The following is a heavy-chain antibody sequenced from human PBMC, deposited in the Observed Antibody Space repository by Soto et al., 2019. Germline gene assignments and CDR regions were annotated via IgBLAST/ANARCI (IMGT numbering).Heavy chain of an antibody. D-gene: IGHD2-15*01. CDR3: SRDDVACSGGCSDGVPMDV. V-gene: IGHV3-66*01. CDR1: GFTVSSHY. J-gene: IGHJ6*03. Sequence: EVQLVESGGDLVQPGGSLRLSCAASGFTVSSHYMNWVRQAPGKGLEWVSLIQSGGSTFYSDSAKGRVTISRDNSEDTLLPQLSSLRVEDLEMYYCSRDDVACSGGCSDGVPMDVWGRGTTVTVSS. CDR2: IQSGGST.